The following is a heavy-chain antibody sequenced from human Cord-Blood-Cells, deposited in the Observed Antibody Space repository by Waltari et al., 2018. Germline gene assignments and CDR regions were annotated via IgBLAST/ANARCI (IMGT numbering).Heavy chain of an antibody. Sequence: QVQLVQSGAEVKKPGASVKVSCKASGYTFTSYAMHWVRQAPGQRLEWMGWINAGNGNTKYSQKFQGRVTITRDTSASTAYMERSSLRSEDTAVYYCARVGALVGGVDYWGQGTLVTVSS. CDR3: ARVGALVGGVDY. D-gene: IGHD2-8*02. CDR1: GYTFTSYA. J-gene: IGHJ4*02. V-gene: IGHV1-3*01. CDR2: INAGNGNT.